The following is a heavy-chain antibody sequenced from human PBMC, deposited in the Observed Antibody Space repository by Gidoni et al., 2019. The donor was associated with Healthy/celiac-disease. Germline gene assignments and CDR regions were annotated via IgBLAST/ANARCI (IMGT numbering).Heavy chain of an antibody. V-gene: IGHV4-38-2*02. D-gene: IGHD6-13*01. CDR1: GYSISSGYY. CDR2: IYHSGST. CDR3: AREAIAAAGTLDY. J-gene: IGHJ4*02. Sequence: QVQLQVSGPGLVKPSETLSLTCAVSGYSISSGYYWGWIRQPPGKGLEWIGSIYHSGSTYYNPSLKSRVTISVDTSKNQFSLKLSSVNAADTAVYYCAREAIAAAGTLDYWGQGTLVTVSS.